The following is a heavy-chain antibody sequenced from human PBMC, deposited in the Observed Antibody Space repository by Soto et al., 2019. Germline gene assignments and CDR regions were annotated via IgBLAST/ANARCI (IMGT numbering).Heavy chain of an antibody. CDR2: IYSGGST. J-gene: IGHJ4*02. D-gene: IGHD4-17*01. CDR3: ARDFRPPYGVRYFDY. V-gene: IGHV3-53*04. CDR1: GFTVSSNY. Sequence: GGSLRLSCAASGFTVSSNYMSWVRQSPGKGLEWVSVIYSGGSTYYADSVKGRFTISRHNSKNTLYLLMNSLRAEDTAVYYCARDFRPPYGVRYFDYWGQGTLVTVSS.